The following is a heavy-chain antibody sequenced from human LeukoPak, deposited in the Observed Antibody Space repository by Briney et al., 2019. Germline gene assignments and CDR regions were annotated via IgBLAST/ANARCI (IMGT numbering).Heavy chain of an antibody. CDR1: GGSTSSNNW. J-gene: IGHJ4*02. CDR3: ARVDYGDFSLDY. V-gene: IGHV4-4*02. CDR2: IYHSGSP. Sequence: SGTLSLTCAVSGGSTSSNNWWGWVRQPPGKGLEWIGEIYHSGSPNYNPYLKSRVTISVDKSRNQFSLKLSSVTAADTAVYYCARVDYGDFSLDYWGQGTLVTVSS. D-gene: IGHD4-17*01.